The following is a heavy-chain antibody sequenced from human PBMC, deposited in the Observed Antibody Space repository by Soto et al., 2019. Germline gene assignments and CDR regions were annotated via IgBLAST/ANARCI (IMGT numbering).Heavy chain of an antibody. CDR2: IYSGGST. CDR1: GFTFSSND. Sequence: EVQLVESGGGLIQPGGSLRLSCAASGFTFSSNDMNWVRQAPGKGLEWVSLIYSGGSTYYADSVKGRFTISRDNSKNTLYLPRSSLRAEDTAVYYCATRPLLPGAPWGQGTMVTVSS. D-gene: IGHD3-22*01. CDR3: ATRPLLPGAP. J-gene: IGHJ3*01. V-gene: IGHV3-53*01.